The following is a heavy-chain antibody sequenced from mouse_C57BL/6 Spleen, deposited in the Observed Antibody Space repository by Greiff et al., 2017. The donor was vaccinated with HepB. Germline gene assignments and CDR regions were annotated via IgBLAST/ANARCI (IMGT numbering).Heavy chain of an antibody. CDR3: ARLRPSSYYAMDY. Sequence: EVQVVESGGGLVKPGGSLKLSCAASGFTFSSYTMSWVRQTPEKRLEWVATISGGGGNTYYPDSVKGRFTISRDNAKNTLYLQMSSLRSEDTALYYCARLRPSSYYAMDYWGQGTSVTVSS. CDR1: GFTFSSYT. CDR2: ISGGGGNT. V-gene: IGHV5-9*01. J-gene: IGHJ4*01.